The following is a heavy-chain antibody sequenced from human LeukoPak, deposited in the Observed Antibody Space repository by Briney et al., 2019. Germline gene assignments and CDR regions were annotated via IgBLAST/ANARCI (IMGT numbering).Heavy chain of an antibody. V-gene: IGHV1-2*02. CDR1: GYTFTCYY. Sequence: ASVKVSCKASGYTFTCYYMHWVRQAPGQGLEWMGWINPNSGGTNYAQKFQGRVTMTRDTSISTAYMELSRLRSDDTAVYYCARVGWGYYDSSGYDYWGQGTLVTVSS. J-gene: IGHJ4*02. CDR2: INPNSGGT. CDR3: ARVGWGYYDSSGYDY. D-gene: IGHD3-22*01.